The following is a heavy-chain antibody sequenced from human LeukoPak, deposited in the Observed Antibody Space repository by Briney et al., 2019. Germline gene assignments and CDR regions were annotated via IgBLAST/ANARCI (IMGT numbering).Heavy chain of an antibody. Sequence: ASETLSLTCTVSGGSINNYYWNRIRQTPGKGLEWIGYSYYSGNTNYNPSLKSRVTISVDTSKNQFFLNLSSVTAADTAVYYCARLGSVAMPFDYWGQGTLVTVSS. CDR1: GGSINNYY. CDR2: SYYSGNT. J-gene: IGHJ4*02. CDR3: ARLGSVAMPFDY. D-gene: IGHD2-2*01. V-gene: IGHV4-59*08.